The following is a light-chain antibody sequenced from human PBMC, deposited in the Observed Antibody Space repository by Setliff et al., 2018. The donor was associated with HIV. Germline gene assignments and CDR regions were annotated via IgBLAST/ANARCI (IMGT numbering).Light chain of an antibody. CDR1: GNDIGIYNY. V-gene: IGLV2-14*01. CDR3: SSYTTNSTYV. J-gene: IGLJ1*01. Sequence: QSALAQPASVSGSPGQSITISCTGTGNDIGIYNYVSWYQHHPSKAPKLMIYEVNNRPSGVSSRFSGSKSGNTASLTISGLQAEDEADYYCSSYTTNSTYVFASGTKVTVL. CDR2: EVN.